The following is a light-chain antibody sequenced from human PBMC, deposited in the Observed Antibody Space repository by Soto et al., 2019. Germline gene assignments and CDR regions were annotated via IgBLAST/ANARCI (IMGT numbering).Light chain of an antibody. V-gene: IGLV2-8*01. Sequence: QSALTQPPSASGSPGQAVTISCTGTSSDVGAYNYVSWYQHPPGKAPKLIIYEVSKRPSGVPDRFSGSKSGNTASLTVSGLQADDEADFYCPSYAGSSRHLVFGGGTTLTVL. CDR3: PSYAGSSRHLV. CDR1: SSDVGAYNY. CDR2: EVS. J-gene: IGLJ2*01.